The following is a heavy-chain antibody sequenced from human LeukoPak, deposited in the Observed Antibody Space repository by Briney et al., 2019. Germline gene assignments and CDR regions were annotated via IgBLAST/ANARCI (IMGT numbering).Heavy chain of an antibody. Sequence: GGSLRLSCAASGFTFSSYSMNWVRQAPGKGLEWVSAISGSGGSTYYADSVKGRFTISRDNSKNTLYLQMNSLRAEDTAVYYCAKEDSYYDILTAIWPFDYWGQGTLVTVSS. CDR2: ISGSGGST. CDR3: AKEDSYYDILTAIWPFDY. D-gene: IGHD3-9*01. CDR1: GFTFSSYS. V-gene: IGHV3-23*01. J-gene: IGHJ4*02.